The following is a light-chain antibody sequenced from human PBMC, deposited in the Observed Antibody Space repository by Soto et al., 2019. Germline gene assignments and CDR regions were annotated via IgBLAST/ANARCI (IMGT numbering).Light chain of an antibody. J-gene: IGLJ1*01. Sequence: QSALTQPPSASGSPGQSVTISCTGTSSDVGVYNYVSWYQQHPGKAPKLMIYEVSKRPSGVPDRFSGSKSGNTASLTVSGLQAEDEAEYFCSSYAGSHDYVFGTGTKLPVL. V-gene: IGLV2-8*01. CDR1: SSDVGVYNY. CDR2: EVS. CDR3: SSYAGSHDYV.